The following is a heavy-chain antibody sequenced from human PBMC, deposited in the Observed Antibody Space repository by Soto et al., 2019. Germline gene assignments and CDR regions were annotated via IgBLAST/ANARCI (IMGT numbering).Heavy chain of an antibody. CDR1: GGSISSYY. V-gene: IGHV4-59*01. J-gene: IGHJ5*02. CDR3: ARDQIVGASNWFDP. CDR2: IYYSGST. D-gene: IGHD1-26*01. Sequence: QVQLQESGPGLVKPSETLSLTCTVSGGSISSYYWSLIRQPPGKGLEWIGYIYYSGSTNYNPSLKSRVTISVDTSKNQFSLKLSSVTAADTAVYYCARDQIVGASNWFDPWGQGTLVTVSS.